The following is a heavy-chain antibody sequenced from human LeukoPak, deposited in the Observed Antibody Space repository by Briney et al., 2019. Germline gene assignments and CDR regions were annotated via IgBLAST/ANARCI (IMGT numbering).Heavy chain of an antibody. J-gene: IGHJ4*02. CDR3: ARGRNIEMTAMSGGSDY. CDR1: GYTFTDYY. D-gene: IGHD5-24*01. Sequence: GASVKVSCKASGYTFTDYYMRWVRQAPGQGLEWMGWLNPNSGDTNYAQKFQGRVSMTRDSSISTAYMDLSDLRSDDTAVHSCARGRNIEMTAMSGGSDYWGQGTLVTVSS. CDR2: LNPNSGDT. V-gene: IGHV1-2*02.